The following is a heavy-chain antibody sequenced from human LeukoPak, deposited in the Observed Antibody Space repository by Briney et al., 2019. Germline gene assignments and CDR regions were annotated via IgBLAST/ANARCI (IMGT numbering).Heavy chain of an antibody. CDR2: IWYDGSNK. V-gene: IGHV3-33*01. Sequence: GGSVTLSCAASGLTFSRYAMHWRRQAPGKGLDGAAVIWYDGSNKYYADSVKSRFTISRDNPKNTLYLQMNSLRAEDTAVYYCASDYGDKGSYLDDWGQGRLVTVSA. CDR3: ASDYGDKGSYLDD. D-gene: IGHD4-23*01. J-gene: IGHJ4*02. CDR1: GLTFSRYA.